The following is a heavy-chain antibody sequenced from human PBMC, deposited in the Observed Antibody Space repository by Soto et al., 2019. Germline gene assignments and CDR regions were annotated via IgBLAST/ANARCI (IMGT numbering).Heavy chain of an antibody. CDR1: GGTFSSYA. J-gene: IGHJ4*02. D-gene: IGHD3-3*01. Sequence: ASVKVSCKASGGTFSSYAISWVRQAPGQGLEWMGGIIPIFGTANYAQKFQGRVTITADESTSTAYMELSSLRSEDTAVYYCARDSRFLEWLFLDYWGQGTLVTVSS. CDR3: ARDSRFLEWLFLDY. CDR2: IIPIFGTA. V-gene: IGHV1-69*13.